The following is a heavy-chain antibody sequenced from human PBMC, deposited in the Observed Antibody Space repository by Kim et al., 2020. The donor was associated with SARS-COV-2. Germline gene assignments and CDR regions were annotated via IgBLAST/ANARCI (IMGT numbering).Heavy chain of an antibody. CDR1: GGSISSYY. CDR2: IYYSGST. CDR3: ARTYGDYVNGNWFDP. J-gene: IGHJ5*02. D-gene: IGHD4-17*01. V-gene: IGHV4-59*08. Sequence: SETLSLTCTVSGGSISSYYWSWIRQPPGKGLEWIGYIYYSGSTNYNPSLKSRVTISVDTSKNQFSLKLSSVTAADTAVYYCARTYGDYVNGNWFDPWGQGSLVTVSS.